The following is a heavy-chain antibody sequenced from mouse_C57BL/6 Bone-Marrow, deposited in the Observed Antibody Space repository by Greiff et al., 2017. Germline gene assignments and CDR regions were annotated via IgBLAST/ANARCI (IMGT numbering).Heavy chain of an antibody. J-gene: IGHJ2*01. V-gene: IGHV5-9-1*02. CDR3: TRGHYGSSFDY. CDR2: ISSGGDYI. D-gene: IGHD1-1*01. CDR1: GFTFSSYA. Sequence: EVKLMESGEGLVKPGGSLKLSCAASGFTFSSYAMSWVRQTPETRLEWVAYISSGGDYIYYADTVKGRFTISRDNARNTLYLQMSSLKSEDTAMYYCTRGHYGSSFDYRGQGTTLTVSS.